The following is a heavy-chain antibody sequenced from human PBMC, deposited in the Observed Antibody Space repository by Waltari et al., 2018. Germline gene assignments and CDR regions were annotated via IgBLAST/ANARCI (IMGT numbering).Heavy chain of an antibody. Sequence: QLKLQESGPGLVKPSATLSLTCAVSGGSISRSYYWGWIRQPPKKGLEWIGSIYYSGSTYYNPSLKSRVTISVDTSKNQFSLKLTSVTAADTAVYYCVKTDYGDFDYWGQGTLVTVSS. CDR2: IYYSGST. D-gene: IGHD4-17*01. CDR3: VKTDYGDFDY. CDR1: GGSISRSYY. J-gene: IGHJ4*02. V-gene: IGHV4-39*01.